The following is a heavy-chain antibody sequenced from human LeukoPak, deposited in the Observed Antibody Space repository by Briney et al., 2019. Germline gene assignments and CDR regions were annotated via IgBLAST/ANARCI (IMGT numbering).Heavy chain of an antibody. CDR2: ISSSSSTI. CDR1: GFTLSSYS. CDR3: AREGRPDIDY. J-gene: IGHJ4*02. Sequence: GGSLRLSGAASGFTLSSYSMNWVRQAPRKGLEWVSYISSSSSTIYYADSVKGRFTISRDNAKNSLYLQMNSLRDEDTAVYYCAREGRPDIDYWGQGTLVTVSS. V-gene: IGHV3-48*02.